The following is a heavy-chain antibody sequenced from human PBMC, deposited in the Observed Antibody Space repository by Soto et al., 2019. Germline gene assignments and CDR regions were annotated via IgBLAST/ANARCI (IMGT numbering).Heavy chain of an antibody. CDR3: AKESTMIVVVITTIDY. D-gene: IGHD3-22*01. J-gene: IGHJ4*02. CDR1: GFTFSSYA. CDR2: ISGSGGST. V-gene: IGHV3-23*01. Sequence: GGSLRLSCAASGFTFSSYAMSWVRQAPGKGLEWVSAISGSGGSTYYADSVKGRFTISRDNSKNTLYLQMNSLRAEDTAVYYCAKESTMIVVVITTIDYWGQGTLVTVSS.